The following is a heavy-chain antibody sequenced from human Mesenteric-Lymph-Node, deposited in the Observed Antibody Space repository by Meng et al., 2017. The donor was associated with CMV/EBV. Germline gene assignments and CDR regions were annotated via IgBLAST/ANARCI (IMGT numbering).Heavy chain of an antibody. Sequence: GESLKISCAASGFTFSSYWMSWVRQAPGKGLEWVANIKQDGSEKYYVDSVKGRFTISRDNAKNSLYLQMNSLRAEDTAVYYCARDQRPPHNSSSWYHLTYYYYYGMDVWGQGTTVTVSS. J-gene: IGHJ6*02. CDR1: GFTFSSYW. CDR2: IKQDGSEK. D-gene: IGHD6-13*01. V-gene: IGHV3-7*01. CDR3: ARDQRPPHNSSSWYHLTYYYYYGMDV.